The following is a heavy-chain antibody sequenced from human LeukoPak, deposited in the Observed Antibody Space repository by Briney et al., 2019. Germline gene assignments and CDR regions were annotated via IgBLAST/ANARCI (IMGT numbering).Heavy chain of an antibody. CDR3: AKGGGGRLIYYYYMDV. D-gene: IGHD3-16*01. V-gene: IGHV3-9*03. CDR1: GFIFDDYA. CDR2: ISWNSGRV. J-gene: IGHJ6*03. Sequence: GGSLRLSCAVSGFIFDDYAMHWVRQAPGKGLEWVSGISWNSGRVGYADSVKGRFTISRDNAKNSLYLQMNSLRAEDMALYYCAKGGGGRLIYYYYMDVWGKGTTVTVSS.